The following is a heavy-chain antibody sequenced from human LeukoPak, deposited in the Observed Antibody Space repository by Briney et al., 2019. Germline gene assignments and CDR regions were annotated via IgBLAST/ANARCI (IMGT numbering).Heavy chain of an antibody. CDR3: TRGVYSSSWGWFDP. D-gene: IGHD6-13*01. V-gene: IGHV4-34*01. CDR2: INHSGSN. Sequence: PSETLSLTCAVYGGSFSGYYWSWIRQPQGKGLVWIGEINHSGSNNYNPSIKRRVTISVDTSKNQFSLKLSSCAAYEPASDFCTRGVYSSSWGWFDPWGRGTLVTVSS. J-gene: IGHJ5*02. CDR1: GGSFSGYY.